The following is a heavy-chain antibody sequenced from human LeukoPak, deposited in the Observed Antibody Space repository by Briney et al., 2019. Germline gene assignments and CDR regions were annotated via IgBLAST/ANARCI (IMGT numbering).Heavy chain of an antibody. Sequence: GGSPRLSCAASGFTFSSYGMHWVRQAPGKGLEWVAFIRYDGSNKYYADSVKGRFTISRDNSKNTLYLQMNSLRAEDTAVYYCAKDGGSGWYFDAFDIWGQGTMVTVSS. CDR2: IRYDGSNK. V-gene: IGHV3-30*02. J-gene: IGHJ3*02. CDR3: AKDGGSGWYFDAFDI. D-gene: IGHD6-19*01. CDR1: GFTFSSYG.